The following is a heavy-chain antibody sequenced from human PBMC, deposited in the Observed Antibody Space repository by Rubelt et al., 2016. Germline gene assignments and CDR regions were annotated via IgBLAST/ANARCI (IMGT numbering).Heavy chain of an antibody. J-gene: IGHJ6*02. D-gene: IGHD6-13*01. CDR3: AGDDRAAGHYYYYGMDV. CDR2: ISSSSSYI. V-gene: IGHV3-21*01. CDR1: GFTFSSYS. Sequence: SGFTFSSYSMNWVRQAPGKGLEWVSSISSSSSYIYYADSVKGRFTISRDNAKNSLYLQMNSLRAEDTAVYYCAGDDRAAGHYYYYGMDVWGQGTTVTVSS.